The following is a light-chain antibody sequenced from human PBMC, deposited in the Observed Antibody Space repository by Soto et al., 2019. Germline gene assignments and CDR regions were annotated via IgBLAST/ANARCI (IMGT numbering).Light chain of an antibody. CDR1: SSDVGNYNL. CDR2: EVT. J-gene: IGLJ2*01. V-gene: IGLV2-23*02. Sequence: QSVLTQPASVSGSPGQSITISCTGTSSDVGNYNLVSWYQHHPGTAPKLMIYEVTKRPSGVSSRFSGSKSGNTASLTISGLLADEEADDYCCSAANRRSAVVFGGGTKLTVL. CDR3: CSAANRRSAVV.